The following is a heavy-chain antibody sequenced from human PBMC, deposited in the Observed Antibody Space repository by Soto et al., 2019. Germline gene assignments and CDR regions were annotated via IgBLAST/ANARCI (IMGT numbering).Heavy chain of an antibody. Sequence: QVQLQESGPGLVKPSETLSLTCTVSGASINNYYWSWIRQSPGKGLAWIGYIYYNGSTNYKPSLTSRVTISIDTSKKQFALKVSAVTAADTAVYYCARHWHYCTSSNCYRPYYYYYMDAWGKGTTVTVSS. V-gene: IGHV4-59*08. J-gene: IGHJ6*03. D-gene: IGHD2-2*01. CDR3: ARHWHYCTSSNCYRPYYYYYMDA. CDR1: GASINNYY. CDR2: IYYNGST.